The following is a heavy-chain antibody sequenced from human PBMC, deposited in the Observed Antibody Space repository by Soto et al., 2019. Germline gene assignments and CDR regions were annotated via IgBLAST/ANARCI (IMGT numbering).Heavy chain of an antibody. Sequence: EVQLVESGGGLVKPGGSLRLSCASSGFIFSSYSINWVRQAPGKGREWVSSCSSRSRYIYYADSVRGRFTISRDNAKTSRFLQMNSLRAEEMAISFCARELPVGETTFDYRGQGTMGTGSS. CDR2: CSSRSRYI. J-gene: IGHJ4*02. CDR3: ARELPVGETTFDY. V-gene: IGHV3-21*01. CDR1: GFIFSSYS. D-gene: IGHD1-26*01.